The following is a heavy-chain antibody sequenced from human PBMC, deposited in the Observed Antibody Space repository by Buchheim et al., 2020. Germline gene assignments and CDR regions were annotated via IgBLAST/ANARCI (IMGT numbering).Heavy chain of an antibody. CDR1: GFSVNNNY. CDR3: ARGPYYYDSSGFHY. CDR2: IYSGGNT. D-gene: IGHD3-22*01. J-gene: IGHJ4*02. V-gene: IGHV3-66*01. Sequence: EVQLVESGGGLVQPGGSLRPSCAASGFSVNNNYMNWVRQAPGKGLEWVSIIYSGGNTYYADSVKGRFTISRDDSKNTVYLQMNSLRAEDTAVDYCARGPYYYDSSGFHYWGQGTL.